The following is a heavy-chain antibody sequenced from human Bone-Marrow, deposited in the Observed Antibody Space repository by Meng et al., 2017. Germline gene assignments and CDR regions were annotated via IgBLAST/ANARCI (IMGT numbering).Heavy chain of an antibody. CDR2: INTDGSST. Sequence: VHLVESGGGVVQPGRSLRLSCAASGFTFSSYGMHWVRQAPGKGPVWVSRINTDGSSTDYADSVKGRFTISRDNAKNTLYLQMNSLRAEDTAMYYCARFTPFDYWGQGTLVTVSS. V-gene: IGHV3-74*02. CDR1: GFTFSSYG. CDR3: ARFTPFDY. J-gene: IGHJ4*02.